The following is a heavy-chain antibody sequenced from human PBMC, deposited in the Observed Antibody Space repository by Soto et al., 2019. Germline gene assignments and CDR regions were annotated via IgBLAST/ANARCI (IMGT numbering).Heavy chain of an antibody. D-gene: IGHD1-26*01. J-gene: IGHJ4*02. V-gene: IGHV5-51*01. Sequence: GESLKISCKASGYSFTNHWVGWVRQVPGKGLEWMGIIYPGDSETIDSPSFQDHVTISADKSINTSHLQWNSLEASDTAIYYCARHRGVGGTGSFDLWGQGTLVTVSS. CDR3: ARHRGVGGTGSFDL. CDR2: IYPGDSET. CDR1: GYSFTNHW.